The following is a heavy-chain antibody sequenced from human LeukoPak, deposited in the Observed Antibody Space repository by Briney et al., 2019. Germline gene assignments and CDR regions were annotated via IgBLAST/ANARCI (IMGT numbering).Heavy chain of an antibody. Sequence: GGSLRLSCAASGFTVSSNYMSWVRQAPGKGLEWVSVIYSGGSTYYADSVKGRFTISRDNSKNTLYLQMNSLRAEDTAVYYCARGIAALPFDYWGQGTLVTVSS. J-gene: IGHJ4*02. CDR3: ARGIAALPFDY. CDR1: GFTVSSNY. V-gene: IGHV3-53*05. D-gene: IGHD6-6*01. CDR2: IYSGGST.